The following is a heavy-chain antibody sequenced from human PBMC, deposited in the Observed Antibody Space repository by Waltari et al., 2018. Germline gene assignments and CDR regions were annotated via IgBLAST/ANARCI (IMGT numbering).Heavy chain of an antibody. J-gene: IGHJ4*02. CDR2: IDYSGST. Sequence: QVQLQESGPGLVKPSETLSLTCTVSCGSISSYYWTWIRQTPGKGLEWIGSIDYSGSTNYNPSLKSRVTISVDTSKNQFSLKLCSVTAADTAVYYCAREGKKGPFDYWGQGTLVTVSS. V-gene: IGHV4-59*01. CDR3: AREGKKGPFDY. CDR1: CGSISSYY.